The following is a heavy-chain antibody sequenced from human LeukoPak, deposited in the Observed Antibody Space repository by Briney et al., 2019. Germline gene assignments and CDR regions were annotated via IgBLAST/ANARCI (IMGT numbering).Heavy chain of an antibody. J-gene: IGHJ5*02. D-gene: IGHD6-19*01. CDR3: AREAEYSSGWPDLEFDP. Sequence: PSETLSLTCTVSGGSISSGDYYWSWIRQPPGKGLEWIGYIYRGGSTYYNPSLKSRVTISLDRSKNQFSLKLSSVTAADTAVYYCAREAEYSSGWPDLEFDPWGQGTLVTVSS. CDR2: IYRGGST. V-gene: IGHV4-30-2*01. CDR1: GGSISSGDYY.